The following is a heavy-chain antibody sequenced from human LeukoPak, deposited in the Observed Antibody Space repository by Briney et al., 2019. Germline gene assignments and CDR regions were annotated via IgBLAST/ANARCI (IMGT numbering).Heavy chain of an antibody. CDR2: IFPGDSDT. CDR3: ASEYCSGGNCYFDY. Sequence: GESLKISCKGSEYSFATYWIGWVHQMPGQGLEWMGIIFPGDSDTRYSPSFQGLATISADKSISTAYLQWSSLKASDTAIYYCASEYCSGGNCYFDYWGQGTLVTVSS. J-gene: IGHJ4*02. V-gene: IGHV5-51*07. D-gene: IGHD2-15*01. CDR1: EYSFATYW.